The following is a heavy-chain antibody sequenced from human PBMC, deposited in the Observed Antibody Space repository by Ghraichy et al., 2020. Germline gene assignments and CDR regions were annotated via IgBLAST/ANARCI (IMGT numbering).Heavy chain of an antibody. D-gene: IGHD1-26*01. V-gene: IGHV3-7*01. Sequence: GGSLRLSCAASGFIFSSYWMSWVRQAPGMGLQWVANIKEDGSAKQYVGSVKGRFTISRDNARNSLYLEMNSLRTEDTAVYYCASLDEKVGATMETRDFWGQGTLVTVSS. CDR1: GFIFSSYW. CDR3: ASLDEKVGATMETRDF. CDR2: IKEDGSAK. J-gene: IGHJ4*02.